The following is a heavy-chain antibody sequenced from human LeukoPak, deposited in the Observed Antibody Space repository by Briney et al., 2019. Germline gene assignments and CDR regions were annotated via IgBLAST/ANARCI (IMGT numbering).Heavy chain of an antibody. CDR1: GITFSSYA. V-gene: IGHV3-64D*06. CDR3: VKGGYYFDFDS. D-gene: IGHD3-22*01. J-gene: IGHJ4*02. CDR2: ISSNGGST. Sequence: GGSLRLSCSASGITFSSYAMHWVRQAPGKGPEYVSGISSNGGSTYYADSVKGRFTISRDNSKNTLYLQMSSLRVEDTAVYYCVKGGYYFDFDSWGQGTLVTVSS.